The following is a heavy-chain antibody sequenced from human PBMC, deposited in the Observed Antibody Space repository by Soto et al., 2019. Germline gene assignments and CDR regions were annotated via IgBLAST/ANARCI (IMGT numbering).Heavy chain of an antibody. D-gene: IGHD2-2*02. CDR1: GGSLSGYY. Sequence: SETLSLTCAVYGGSLSGYYWSWIRQPPGKGLEWIGEINHSGSTNYNPSLKSRVTISVDTSKNQFSLKLSSVTAADTAVYYCARGSPAGTPRYCSSTSCYSTVNYYYYMDVWGKGTTVTVSS. J-gene: IGHJ6*03. V-gene: IGHV4-34*01. CDR3: ARGSPAGTPRYCSSTSCYSTVNYYYYMDV. CDR2: INHSGST.